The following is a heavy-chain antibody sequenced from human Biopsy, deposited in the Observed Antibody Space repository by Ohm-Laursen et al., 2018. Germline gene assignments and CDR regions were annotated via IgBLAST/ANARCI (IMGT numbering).Heavy chain of an antibody. V-gene: IGHV2-70*11. CDR2: VDWDDYK. CDR1: GFSLSARGMC. CDR3: ARTPILIVSAGLVYRHRRHLQGMDV. D-gene: IGHD6-13*01. Sequence: PTQTLTLTGSFSGFSLSARGMCVSWIRQAPGKALEWLARVDWDDYKDYSASLQTKLSISKDTSNDQMVLTVNNVDPADTATYYCARTPILIVSAGLVYRHRRHLQGMDVWGQGIAVTVS. J-gene: IGHJ6*02.